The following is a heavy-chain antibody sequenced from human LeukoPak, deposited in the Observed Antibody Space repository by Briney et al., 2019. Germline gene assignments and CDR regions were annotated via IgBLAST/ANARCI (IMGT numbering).Heavy chain of an antibody. J-gene: IGHJ4*02. V-gene: IGHV4-31*03. Sequence: SQTLSLTCTVSGGSISSGGYYWSWIRQHPGKGLEWTGYIYYSGRDYYNPFLKSRVPIPVDTPKNHFFLKLTSVTAADTAGFYCARTYQAYYYDSSGYFLDYWGQGTLVTVSS. CDR3: ARTYQAYYYDSSGYFLDY. D-gene: IGHD3-22*01. CDR2: IYYSGRD. CDR1: GGSISSGGYY.